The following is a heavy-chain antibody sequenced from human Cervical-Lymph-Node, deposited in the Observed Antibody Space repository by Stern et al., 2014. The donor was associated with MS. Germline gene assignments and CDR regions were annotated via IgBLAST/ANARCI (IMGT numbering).Heavy chain of an antibody. CDR3: AGSIVAAEYFQH. CDR2: IWYVGSKK. D-gene: IGHD3-22*01. J-gene: IGHJ1*01. Sequence: QMQLVESGGGVVQPGRSLRLSCVASGFTFNNYGMHWVRPVPGKGLEWVAVIWYVGSKKFYADSVKGRFTISRDDSKSSLYLQMNSLIAEDTGIYYCAGSIVAAEYFQHWGQGTLVTVSS. CDR1: GFTFNNYG. V-gene: IGHV3-33*08.